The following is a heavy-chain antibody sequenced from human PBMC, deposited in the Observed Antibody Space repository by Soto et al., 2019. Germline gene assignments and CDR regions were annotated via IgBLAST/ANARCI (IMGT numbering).Heavy chain of an antibody. CDR1: GGSISSGGYY. Sequence: SETLSLTCTVSGGSISSGGYYWSWIRQHPGKGLEWIGYIYYSGSTYYNPSLKSRVTISVDTSKNQFSLKLSPVTAADTAVYYCARVTDYYDSSGYYYPWFDPWGQGTLVTVSS. J-gene: IGHJ5*02. CDR2: IYYSGST. D-gene: IGHD3-22*01. CDR3: ARVTDYYDSSGYYYPWFDP. V-gene: IGHV4-31*03.